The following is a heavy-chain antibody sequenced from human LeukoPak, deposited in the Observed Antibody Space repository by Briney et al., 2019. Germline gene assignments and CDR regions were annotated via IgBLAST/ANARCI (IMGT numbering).Heavy chain of an antibody. J-gene: IGHJ5*02. CDR1: GFTFSSYA. CDR3: ARAPLYRYCSSTSCYSGWFDP. V-gene: IGHV3-30*01. CDR2: ISYDGSNK. D-gene: IGHD2-2*01. Sequence: GGSLRLSCAASGFTFSSYAMHWVRQAPGKGLEWVAVISYDGSNKYYADSVKGRFTISRDNSKNTLYPQMNSLRAEDTAVYYCARAPLYRYCSSTSCYSGWFDPWGQGTLVTVSS.